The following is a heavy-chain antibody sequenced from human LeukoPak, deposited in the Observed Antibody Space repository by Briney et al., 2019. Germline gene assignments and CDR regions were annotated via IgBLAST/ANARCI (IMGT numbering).Heavy chain of an antibody. D-gene: IGHD1-14*01. CDR2: ISGSGYST. CDR3: AKIPLITDY. J-gene: IGHJ4*02. CDR1: GFTFSNYA. V-gene: IGHV3-23*01. Sequence: GSLRFSCAASGFTFSNYAMSWVRQAPGKGLEWVSSISGSGYSTYYADSVKGRFTISRDNFKNTLYLQLNSLRAEDTAVYYCAKIPLITDYWGQGTLVTVSS.